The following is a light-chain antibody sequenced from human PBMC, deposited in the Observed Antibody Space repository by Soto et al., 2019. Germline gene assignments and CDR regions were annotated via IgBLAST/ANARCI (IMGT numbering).Light chain of an antibody. V-gene: IGLV1-44*01. CDR1: RSSIGSST. Sequence: QSPLTQPPSTSGTPGQRVSISCSGRRSSIGSSTVTCYQQLPGTAPTLLIYSNNQRPSGVPDRPSDSKSGTSASLAISGLQSEDEANYYCAAWDDSLNGSYVFGTGTK. J-gene: IGLJ1*01. CDR2: SNN. CDR3: AAWDDSLNGSYV.